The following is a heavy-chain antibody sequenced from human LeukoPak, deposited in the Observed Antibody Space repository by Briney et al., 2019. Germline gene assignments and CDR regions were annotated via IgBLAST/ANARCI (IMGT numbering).Heavy chain of an antibody. D-gene: IGHD6-13*01. Sequence: SETLSLTCTVSGGPISSYYWSWIRQPPGKGLEWIGYIYYSGSTNYNPSLKSRVTISVDTSKNQFSLKLSSVTAADTAVYYCARASAAGPPPFFDYWGQGTLVTVSS. J-gene: IGHJ4*02. CDR1: GGPISSYY. CDR2: IYYSGST. V-gene: IGHV4-59*01. CDR3: ARASAAGPPPFFDY.